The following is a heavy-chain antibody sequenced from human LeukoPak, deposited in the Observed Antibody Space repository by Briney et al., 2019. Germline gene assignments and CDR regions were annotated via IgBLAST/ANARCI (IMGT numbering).Heavy chain of an antibody. V-gene: IGHV3-30*18. D-gene: IGHD4-17*01. J-gene: IGHJ4*02. CDR2: LSYDGSNN. CDR1: GFTFEDYA. Sequence: GGSLRLSCAVSGFTFEDYAMTWVRQAPAKGLEWVAVLSYDGSNNYYADSVKGRFTISRDNSKNTLYLQMNSLRAEDTAVYYCAKDASTVTLHADYWGQGTLVTVSS. CDR3: AKDASTVTLHADY.